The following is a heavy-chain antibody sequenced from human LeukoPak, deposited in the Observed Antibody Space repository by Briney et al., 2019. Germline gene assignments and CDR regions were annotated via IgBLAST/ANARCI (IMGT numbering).Heavy chain of an antibody. V-gene: IGHV1-46*01. CDR1: GYTFTRYY. CDR3: ARSPYTSGSLFYLDY. CDR2: INPSGGST. Sequence: ASVKVSCKASGYTFTRYYIHWLRQAPGQGLEWMGIINPSGGSTNYAQNFQGRVTLTRDTSTGTVYMELNSLRSEDTAVYFCARSPYTSGSLFYLDYWGQGALVTVSS. D-gene: IGHD1-1*01. J-gene: IGHJ4*02.